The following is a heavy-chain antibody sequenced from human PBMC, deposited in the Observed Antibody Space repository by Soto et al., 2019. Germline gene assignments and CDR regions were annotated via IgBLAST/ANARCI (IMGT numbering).Heavy chain of an antibody. CDR3: ASPQQWLGQRGDFDY. CDR1: GFTFSSYW. D-gene: IGHD6-19*01. CDR2: IRQDGSDK. V-gene: IGHV3-7*05. Sequence: EVQLVESGGALVQPGGSLRLSCAASGFTFSSYWMRWFPQAPGKGLEWVANIRQDGSDKYYVDSVKGRFTISRDNSKNSLYLQMNSLRAEDTAIYYCASPQQWLGQRGDFDYWGQGTLVTVSS. J-gene: IGHJ4*02.